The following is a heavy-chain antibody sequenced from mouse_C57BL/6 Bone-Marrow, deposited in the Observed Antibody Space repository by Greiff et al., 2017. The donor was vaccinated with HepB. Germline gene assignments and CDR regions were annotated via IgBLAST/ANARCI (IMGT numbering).Heavy chain of an antibody. Sequence: EVQRVESGPELVKPGASVKISCKASGYSFTDYNMNWVKQSNGKSLEWIGVINPNYGTTSYNQKFKGKATLTVDQSSSTAYMQLNSLTSEDSAVYYCARPITTVVALPEFAYWGQGTLVTVSA. D-gene: IGHD1-1*01. J-gene: IGHJ3*01. V-gene: IGHV1-39*01. CDR1: GYSFTDYN. CDR3: ARPITTVVALPEFAY. CDR2: INPNYGTT.